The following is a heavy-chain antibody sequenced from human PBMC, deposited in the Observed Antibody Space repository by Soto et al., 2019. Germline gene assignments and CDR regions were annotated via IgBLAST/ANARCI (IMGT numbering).Heavy chain of an antibody. Sequence: QVQLVESGGGVVQPGRSLRLSCAASGFTFSSYGMHWVRQAPGKGLEWVAVISYDGSNKYYADSVKGRFTISRDNSKNTLYLQMNSLRAEDTAVYYWAKYRQTGMDVWGQGTTVIVSS. CDR3: AKYRQTGMDV. J-gene: IGHJ6*02. D-gene: IGHD3-9*01. V-gene: IGHV3-30*18. CDR1: GFTFSSYG. CDR2: ISYDGSNK.